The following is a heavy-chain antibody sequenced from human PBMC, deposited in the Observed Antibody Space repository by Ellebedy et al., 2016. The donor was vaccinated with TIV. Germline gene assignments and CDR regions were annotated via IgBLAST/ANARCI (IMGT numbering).Heavy chain of an antibody. V-gene: IGHV3-7*01. CDR1: GFSFSNYW. CDR2: IKQDGSEK. J-gene: IGHJ3*02. Sequence: GGSLRLXXAASGFSFSNYWMNWVRQAPGKGLEWVANIKQDGSEKYYVDSVKGRFTISRDNAKNSLYLQMNSLRAEDTAVYYCARDRGSYSIWGQGTMVTVSS. D-gene: IGHD3-10*01. CDR3: ARDRGSYSI.